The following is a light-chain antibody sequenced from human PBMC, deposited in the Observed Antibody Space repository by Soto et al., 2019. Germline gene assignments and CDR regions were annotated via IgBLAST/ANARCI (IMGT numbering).Light chain of an antibody. CDR3: SSYTSSSTLLYV. Sequence: QSVLTQSASVSGSPGQSITISCTGTSSDVGGYNYASWYQQHPGKAPKLMIYEVSNRPSGVSNRFSGSKSGNTASLTISGLQAEDETDYYCSSYTSSSTLLYVFGTGTKVTVL. V-gene: IGLV2-14*01. J-gene: IGLJ1*01. CDR1: SSDVGGYNY. CDR2: EVS.